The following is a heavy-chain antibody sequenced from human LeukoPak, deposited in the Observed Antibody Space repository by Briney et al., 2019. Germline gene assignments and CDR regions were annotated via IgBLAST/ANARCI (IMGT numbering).Heavy chain of an antibody. CDR3: AKGSAAGRPYYFDY. Sequence: GGSLRLSCTASGFSFSGHWMNWARQAPGKGLEWVASINHNGNVNYYVDSVKGRFTISRDNAKNSLYLQMSNLRAEDAAVYFCAKGSAAGRPYYFDYWGQGTLVTVSS. J-gene: IGHJ4*02. D-gene: IGHD6-25*01. V-gene: IGHV3-7*03. CDR2: INHNGNVN. CDR1: GFSFSGHW.